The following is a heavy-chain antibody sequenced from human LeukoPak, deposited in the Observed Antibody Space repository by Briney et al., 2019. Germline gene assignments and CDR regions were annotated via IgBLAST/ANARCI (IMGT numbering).Heavy chain of an antibody. CDR2: INHSGST. CDR1: GGSFSGYY. CDR3: ARSGYFDWLYYYYGMDV. V-gene: IGHV4-34*01. D-gene: IGHD3-9*01. J-gene: IGHJ6*02. Sequence: KASETLSLTCAVYGGSFSGYYWSWIRQPPGKGLEWIGEINHSGSTNYNPSLKSRVTISVDTSKNQFSLKLSSVTAADTAVYYCARSGYFDWLYYYYGMDVWGQGTTVTVSS.